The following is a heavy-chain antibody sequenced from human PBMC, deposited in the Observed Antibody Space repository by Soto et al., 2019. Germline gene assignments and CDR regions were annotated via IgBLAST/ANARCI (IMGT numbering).Heavy chain of an antibody. J-gene: IGHJ4*02. V-gene: IGHV3-74*01. Sequence: PGGSLRLSCAASGFTFSSYWMHWVRQDPGKGLVWVSRISSDGSSTSYADSVKGRFTISRDNAKNTLYLQMNSLRAEDTAVFYCAREGSSWFDFDYWGQGTLVTVS. CDR2: ISSDGSST. CDR3: AREGSSWFDFDY. D-gene: IGHD6-13*01. CDR1: GFTFSSYW.